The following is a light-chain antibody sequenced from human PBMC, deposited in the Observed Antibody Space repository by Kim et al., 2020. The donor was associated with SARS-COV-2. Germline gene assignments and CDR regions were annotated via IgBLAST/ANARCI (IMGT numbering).Light chain of an antibody. CDR3: YSAADNNGV. J-gene: IGLJ3*02. Sequence: YELTQPSSVSVSPGQTARITCSGDVLAKKYARWFQQKPGQAPVLVIYKDSERPSGIPERFSGSSSGTTVTLTISGAQVEDEADYYCYSAADNNGVFGGGTKLTVL. CDR1: VLAKKY. CDR2: KDS. V-gene: IGLV3-27*01.